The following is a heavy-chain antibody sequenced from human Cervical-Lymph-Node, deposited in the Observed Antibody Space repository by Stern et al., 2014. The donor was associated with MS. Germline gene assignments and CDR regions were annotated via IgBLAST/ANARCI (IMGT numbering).Heavy chain of an antibody. Sequence: QVQLQESGPGLVKPSQTLSLTCTVSGGSISSDNYYWSWIRQPAGEGLEXIGRIYTSGNTDHNPSLKSRVTISLDTSKDQLSLTLSSVTAADTAVYYCARCLRGHSGYDYGVDVWGQGTTVTVSS. D-gene: IGHD5-12*01. V-gene: IGHV4-61*02. CDR1: GGSISSDNYY. CDR2: IYTSGNT. J-gene: IGHJ6*02. CDR3: ARCLRGHSGYDYGVDV.